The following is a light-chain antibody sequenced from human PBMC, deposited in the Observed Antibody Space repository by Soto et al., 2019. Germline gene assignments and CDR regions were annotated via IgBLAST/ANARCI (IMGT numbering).Light chain of an antibody. V-gene: IGKV4-1*01. CDR1: QSVLYSSSNKNY. Sequence: DYVMTQSPHSLAVSLGERATINCKSSQSVLYSSSNKNYLAWYQQKPGQPPKLLIYWASTRESGVPDRFSGSGSGTDFTLTISSLQAEDVALYYCQQYYSAPLTFGGGTKVEIK. J-gene: IGKJ4*01. CDR2: WAS. CDR3: QQYYSAPLT.